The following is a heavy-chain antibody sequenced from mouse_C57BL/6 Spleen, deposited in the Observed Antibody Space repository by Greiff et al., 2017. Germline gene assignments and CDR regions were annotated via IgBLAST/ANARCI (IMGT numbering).Heavy chain of an antibody. V-gene: IGHV5-4*01. J-gene: IGHJ3*01. CDR2: ISDGGSYT. CDR1: GFTFSSYA. D-gene: IGHD2-3*01. CDR3: ARGEIYDGYYWFAY. Sequence: EVQRVESGGGLVKPGGSLKLSCAASGFTFSSYAMSWVRQTPEKRLAWVATISDGGSYTYYPDNVKGRFTISRDNAKNNLYLQMSHLKSEDTARYYCARGEIYDGYYWFAYRGQVTLVTVSA.